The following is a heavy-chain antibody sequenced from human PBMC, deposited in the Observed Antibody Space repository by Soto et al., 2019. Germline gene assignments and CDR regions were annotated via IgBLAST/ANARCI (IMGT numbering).Heavy chain of an antibody. D-gene: IGHD2-2*01. CDR2: IYYSGST. V-gene: IGHV4-31*03. J-gene: IGHJ4*02. CDR3: ARYCSSTSLPYYFDY. CDR1: GGSISSGGYY. Sequence: SETLSLTCTVSGGSISSGGYYWSWIRQHPGKGLEWIGYIYYSGSTYYNPSLKSRVTISVDTSKNQFSLKLSSVTAADTAVYYCARYCSSTSLPYYFDYWGQGTLVTVSS.